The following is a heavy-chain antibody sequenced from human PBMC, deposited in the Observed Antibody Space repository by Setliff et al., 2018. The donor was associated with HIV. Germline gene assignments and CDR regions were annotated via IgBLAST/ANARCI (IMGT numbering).Heavy chain of an antibody. CDR1: GGSFSGYY. J-gene: IGHJ6*03. D-gene: IGHD2-15*01. CDR2: INHSGGT. CDR3: ARGRRGGTRGYFYYMDV. Sequence: SETLSLTCAVYGGSFSGYYWTWIRQPPGKGLEWIGEINHSGGTNYNPSLKSRVTMSVDTSKNQFSLKLTPVTAADSGVFYCARGRRGGTRGYFYYMDVWGRGTTVTVSS. V-gene: IGHV4-34*01.